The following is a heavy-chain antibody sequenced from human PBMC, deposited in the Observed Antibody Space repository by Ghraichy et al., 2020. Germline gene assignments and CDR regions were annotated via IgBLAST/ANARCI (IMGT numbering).Heavy chain of an antibody. CDR1: GFTVINYA. J-gene: IGHJ4*02. CDR3: ARDRINVIPEAMYDF. Sequence: GGSLRLSCVASGFTVINYAMSWVRQAPGKGLEWVSAISGIGDEIYYADSVKGRFTISRDNSKNTVYLQMNSLRAEDTAVYFCARDRINVIPEAMYDFWGQGTQVTVSS. V-gene: IGHV3-23*01. D-gene: IGHD2-2*01. CDR2: ISGIGDEI.